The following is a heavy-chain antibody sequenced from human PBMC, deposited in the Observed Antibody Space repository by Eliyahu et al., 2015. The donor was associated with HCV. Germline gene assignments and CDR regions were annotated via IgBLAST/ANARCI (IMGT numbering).Heavy chain of an antibody. CDR1: GFXFXNYA. D-gene: IGHD6-19*01. J-gene: IGHJ4*02. CDR2: XSYDGSSK. V-gene: IGHV3-30-3*01. CDR3: ARDVGTGWYGLDY. Sequence: QVQLVESGGGMVQPGXSLXLSCAXSGFXFXNYAXHWVRPAPGTGLEWVTLXSYDGSSKYYADSVKGRFTISRDNSKNTLYLQINSLRAEDTAVYYCARDVGTGWYGLDYWGQGTLVTVSS.